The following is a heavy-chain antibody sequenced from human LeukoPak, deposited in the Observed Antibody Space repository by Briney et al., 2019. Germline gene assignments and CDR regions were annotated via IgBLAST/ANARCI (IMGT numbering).Heavy chain of an antibody. J-gene: IGHJ5*02. CDR1: GGSLSSSSYY. CDR2: SYYSGST. V-gene: IGHV4-39*01. CDR3: ASGTHSTEFDP. D-gene: IGHD3-10*01. Sequence: SETLSLTCTVSGGSLSSSSYYWGWIRQPPGKGLEWIGSSYYSGSTYYNPSLKSRVTISVDTSKNQFSLKLSSVTAADTAEYYCASGTHSTEFDPWGQGTLVTVSS.